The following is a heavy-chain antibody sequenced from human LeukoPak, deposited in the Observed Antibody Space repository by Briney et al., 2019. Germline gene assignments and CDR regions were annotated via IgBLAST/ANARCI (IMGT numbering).Heavy chain of an antibody. CDR2: ISSSGSTI. D-gene: IGHD6-19*01. J-gene: IGHJ3*02. CDR3: ARDIRYSSGWYMGVDI. Sequence: GGSLRLSCAASGFTFSDYYMSWIRQAPGKGLEWVSYISSSGSTIYYADSEKGRFTISRDNAKNSLYLQMNSLRAEDTAVYYCARDIRYSSGWYMGVDIWGQGTMVTVSS. V-gene: IGHV3-11*01. CDR1: GFTFSDYY.